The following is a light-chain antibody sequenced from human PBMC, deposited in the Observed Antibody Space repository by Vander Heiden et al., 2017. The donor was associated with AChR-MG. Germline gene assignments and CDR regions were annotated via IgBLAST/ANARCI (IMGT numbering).Light chain of an antibody. CDR3: QQTYNIPPD. CDR2: TAS. CDR1: QGISNY. V-gene: IGKV1-39*01. J-gene: IGKJ4*01. Sequence: DIQPTQSPSALSASGGDRVTITRRLSQGISNYLNWYQQKPGKAPKLLTYTASSLQSGVPSRFSGSGSGTDVTLTIGGLQPEDFGTYYCQQTYNIPPDFGGGTKVEIK.